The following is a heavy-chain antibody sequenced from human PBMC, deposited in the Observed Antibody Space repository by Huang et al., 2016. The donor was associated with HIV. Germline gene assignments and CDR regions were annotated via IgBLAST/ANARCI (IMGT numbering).Heavy chain of an antibody. J-gene: IGHJ4*02. V-gene: IGHV3-30*04. CDR2: ISYDGSNQ. CDR3: ARGSAGVLWFGEM. Sequence: QERLVESGGGVVQPGRSLRLSCAASGFTFSSYAMHWVRLAPGKGREWVAVISYDGSNQHYVDSVKGRFTISRDNSKKMLYLQMNSRRMGDTAVYYCARGSAGVLWFGEMWGQGTLVTVSS. CDR1: GFTFSSYA. D-gene: IGHD3-10*01.